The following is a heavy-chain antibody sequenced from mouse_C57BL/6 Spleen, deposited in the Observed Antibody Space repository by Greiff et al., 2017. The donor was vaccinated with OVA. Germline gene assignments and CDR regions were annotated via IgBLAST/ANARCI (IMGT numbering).Heavy chain of an antibody. CDR1: GYTFTSYW. J-gene: IGHJ2*01. D-gene: IGHD2-3*01. CDR2: IYPGSGST. V-gene: IGHV1-55*01. Sequence: VQLQQPGAELVKPGASVKMSCKASGYTFTSYWITWVKQRPGQGLEWIGDIYPGSGSTNYNEKFKSKATLTVDTSSSTAYMQLSSLTSEHSAVYYCARRNDGYLYYFDYWGQGTTLTVSS. CDR3: ARRNDGYLYYFDY.